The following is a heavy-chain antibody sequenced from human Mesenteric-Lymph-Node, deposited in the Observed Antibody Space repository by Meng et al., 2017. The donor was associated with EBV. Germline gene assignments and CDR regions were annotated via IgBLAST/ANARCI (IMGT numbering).Heavy chain of an antibody. Sequence: VKSGGEGKKPGGLVKVSGKASGFTFGGYGISWVRQAPGQGLEWMGWISGNNGDTLYAQKLQGRVTLTTDTATNTAFMELRSLRSDDTAVYFCARHDGAGSYYPFDYWGQGTLVTVSS. D-gene: IGHD3-10*01. V-gene: IGHV1-18*01. CDR3: ARHDGAGSYYPFDY. J-gene: IGHJ4*02. CDR1: GFTFGGYG. CDR2: ISGNNGDT.